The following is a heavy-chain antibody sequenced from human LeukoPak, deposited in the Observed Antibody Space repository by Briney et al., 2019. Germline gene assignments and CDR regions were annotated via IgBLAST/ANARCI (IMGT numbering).Heavy chain of an antibody. CDR1: GFIFSNYA. D-gene: IGHD3-22*01. Sequence: LPGGSLRLSCAASGFIFSNYAMSWVRQAPGKGLEWVSGINNSGDRRFYADSVKGRFTISRDNSKNTLYLQMNSLRAEDTAVYYCASLALKYYYYDSSGRWYWGQGTLVTVSS. V-gene: IGHV3-23*01. CDR3: ASLALKYYYYDSSGRWY. CDR2: INNSGDRR. J-gene: IGHJ4*02.